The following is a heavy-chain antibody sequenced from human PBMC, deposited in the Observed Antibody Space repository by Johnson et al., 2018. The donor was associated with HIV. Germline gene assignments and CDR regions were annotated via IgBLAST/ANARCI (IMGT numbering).Heavy chain of an antibody. CDR2: VFYDGSNK. Sequence: QVQLVESGGGVVQPGRSLRLSCAASGFTFRSYGMHWVRQAPGTGLEWVAFVFYDGSNKYYAASVTGRFTISRDNSNNTLYLQMNSLRAEDTAVYYCAKDGAAAGTVGADAFDIWGQGTMVTVSS. CDR1: GFTFRSYG. J-gene: IGHJ3*02. D-gene: IGHD6-13*01. CDR3: AKDGAAAGTVGADAFDI. V-gene: IGHV3-30*18.